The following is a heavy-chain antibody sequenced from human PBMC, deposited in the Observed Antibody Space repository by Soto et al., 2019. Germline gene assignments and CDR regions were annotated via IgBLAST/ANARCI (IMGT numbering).Heavy chain of an antibody. CDR1: GGSISSFVYS. CDR2: IYHSGST. V-gene: IGHV4-30-2*01. Sequence: TLXLTCAVSGGSISSFVYSWSWIRQPPGKGLEWIGYIYHSGSTYYNPSLKSRVTISVDRSKNQFSLKLSSVTAADTAVYYWARATVTTNAFDIWGQGTMVTVSS. CDR3: ARATVTTNAFDI. J-gene: IGHJ3*02. D-gene: IGHD4-17*01.